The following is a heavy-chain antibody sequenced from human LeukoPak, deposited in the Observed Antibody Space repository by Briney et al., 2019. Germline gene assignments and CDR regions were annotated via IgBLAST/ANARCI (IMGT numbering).Heavy chain of an antibody. Sequence: GGSLRLSCAASGFTFSSHWMNWVRQAPGKGLEWVANIKQDGSEKYCVDSVKGRFTISRDNAKKSLYLQMNSLRAEDTAVYYCAGSRVPGAVDIWGQGTMVTVYS. CDR1: GFTFSSHW. CDR3: AGSRVPGAVDI. J-gene: IGHJ3*02. V-gene: IGHV3-7*05. D-gene: IGHD2-15*01. CDR2: IKQDGSEK.